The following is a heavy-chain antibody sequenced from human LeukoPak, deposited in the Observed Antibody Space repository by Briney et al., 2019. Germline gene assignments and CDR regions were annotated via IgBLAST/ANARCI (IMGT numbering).Heavy chain of an antibody. CDR3: ARAHTSAPGTLFDY. D-gene: IGHD3-3*01. Sequence: ASVKVSCKTPGYTFISYYMHWVRQAPGQGLEWMGRTNPSGSSTRYAQKFQGRVTMTKDTSTSTLYMELSSLGSEDTAVYYCARAHTSAPGTLFDYWGQGTLVTVSS. V-gene: IGHV1-46*01. CDR1: GYTFISYY. J-gene: IGHJ4*02. CDR2: TNPSGSST.